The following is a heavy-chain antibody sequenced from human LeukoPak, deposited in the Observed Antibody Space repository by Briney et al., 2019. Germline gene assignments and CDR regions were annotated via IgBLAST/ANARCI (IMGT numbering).Heavy chain of an antibody. D-gene: IGHD3-16*02. Sequence: PSETLSLTCTVSGGSISSSSYYWGWIRQPPGKGLEWVSVIYSGGSTYYADSVKGRFTISRDNSKNTLFLQMNSLRAEDTAVYYCAKDANRRSPYYFDFWGQGTLVTVSS. CDR2: IYSGGST. J-gene: IGHJ4*02. CDR1: GGSISSSSYY. V-gene: IGHV3-66*02. CDR3: AKDANRRSPYYFDF.